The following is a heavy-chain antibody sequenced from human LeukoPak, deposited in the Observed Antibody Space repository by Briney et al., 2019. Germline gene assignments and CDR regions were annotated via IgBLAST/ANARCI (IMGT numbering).Heavy chain of an antibody. V-gene: IGHV4-4*07. CDR2: IYTSGST. Sequence: PSETLSLTCTASGGSISSYYWSWIRQPAGKGLEWIGRIYTSGSTNYNPSLKSRVTISVDTSKNQFSLKLSSVTAADTAVYYCARDLRHYGSGSYYNPNWFDPWGQGTLVTVSS. J-gene: IGHJ5*02. CDR1: GGSISSYY. D-gene: IGHD3-10*01. CDR3: ARDLRHYGSGSYYNPNWFDP.